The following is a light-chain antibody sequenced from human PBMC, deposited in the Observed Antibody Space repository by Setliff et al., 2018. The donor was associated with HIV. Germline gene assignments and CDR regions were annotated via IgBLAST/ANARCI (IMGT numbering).Light chain of an antibody. CDR2: DVN. V-gene: IGLV2-11*01. CDR1: SSDVGNSNY. J-gene: IGLJ1*01. Sequence: QSVLTQPREVSGSPGQSVTFSCTGSSSDVGNSNYVSWYQHHPDKATKLRIYDVNRRPSGVPHRFSGSKSGNTASLTISGLQAEDEADYYCCSYVGSYTYIFGTGTKVTVL. CDR3: CSYVGSYTYI.